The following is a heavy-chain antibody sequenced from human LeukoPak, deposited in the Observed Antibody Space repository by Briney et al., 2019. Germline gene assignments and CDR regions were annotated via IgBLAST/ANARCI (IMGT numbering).Heavy chain of an antibody. CDR1: GFTFSSYG. V-gene: IGHV3-30*02. D-gene: IGHD6-19*01. CDR2: IRYDGSNK. J-gene: IGHJ4*02. CDR3: AKDNFIAVAAYYFDY. Sequence: GGSLRLSCAASGFTFSSYGMHWVRQAPGKGLEWVAFIRYDGSNKYYADSVKGRFTISRDNSKSTLYLQMNSLRAEDTAVYYCAKDNFIAVAAYYFDYWGQGTLVTVSS.